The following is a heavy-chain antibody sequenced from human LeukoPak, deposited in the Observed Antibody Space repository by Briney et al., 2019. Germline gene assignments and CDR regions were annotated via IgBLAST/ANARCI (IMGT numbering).Heavy chain of an antibody. J-gene: IGHJ5*02. V-gene: IGHV1-18*01. CDR1: GYTFTSYG. Sequence: ASVKVSCKASGYTFTSYGISWVRQAPGQGLEWMGWISAYNGNTNYAQKLQGRVTMTTDTSTSTAYMELRSLRSDDTAVYYCARELYDSSGYNWFDPWGQGTLVTLSS. D-gene: IGHD3-22*01. CDR2: ISAYNGNT. CDR3: ARELYDSSGYNWFDP.